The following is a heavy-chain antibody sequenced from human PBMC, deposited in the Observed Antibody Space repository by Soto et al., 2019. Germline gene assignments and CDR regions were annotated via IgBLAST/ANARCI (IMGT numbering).Heavy chain of an antibody. CDR3: ARVGIHYNFWSGYRNYYYYTYMDV. V-gene: IGHV1-8*01. CDR2: MNPNCGNT. Sequence: GASVKVSCKASGYTFTSYDINWVRQATGQGLEWMGWMNPNCGNTGYAQKFQGRVTMTRNTSISTAYMELSSLRSEDTAVYYCARVGIHYNFWSGYRNYYYYTYMDVWGKGTTVTVSS. J-gene: IGHJ6*03. D-gene: IGHD3-3*01. CDR1: GYTFTSYD.